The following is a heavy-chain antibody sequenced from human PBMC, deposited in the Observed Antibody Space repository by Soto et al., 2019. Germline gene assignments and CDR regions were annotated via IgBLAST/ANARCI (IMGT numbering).Heavy chain of an antibody. D-gene: IGHD3-3*01. CDR1: GFTLTSSA. J-gene: IGHJ3*02. Sequence: ASVKVSCKASGFTLTSSAVQWVGQARGQRLEWIGWIVVGSGNTNYAQKFQERVTITRDMSTSTAYMELSSLRSDDTAVYYCAADPSTSQSFWSGYYQPFFAFDICGQGTMVTVSS. CDR2: IVVGSGNT. V-gene: IGHV1-58*01. CDR3: AADPSTSQSFWSGYYQPFFAFDI.